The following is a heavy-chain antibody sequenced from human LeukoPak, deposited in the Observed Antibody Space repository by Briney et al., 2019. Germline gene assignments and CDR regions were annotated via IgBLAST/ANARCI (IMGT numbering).Heavy chain of an antibody. V-gene: IGHV3-30*18. CDR2: ISYDGSNK. CDR3: AKERILYSSGWYGNDGFDY. Sequence: GGSLRLSCADSGFTFSSYGMHWVRQAPGKGLEWVAVISYDGSNKYYADSVKGRFTISRDNSKNTLYLQMNSLRAEDMAVYYCAKERILYSSGWYGNDGFDYWGQGTLVTVSS. D-gene: IGHD6-19*01. CDR1: GFTFSSYG. J-gene: IGHJ4*02.